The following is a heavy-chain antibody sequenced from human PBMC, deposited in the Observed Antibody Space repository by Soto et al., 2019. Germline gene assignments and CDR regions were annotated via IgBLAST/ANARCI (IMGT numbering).Heavy chain of an antibody. J-gene: IGHJ6*02. D-gene: IGHD5-18*01. Sequence: QLQLQESGPGLVKPSETLSLTCTVSGGSISSSSYYWGWIRPPPGQGLEWIGSIYYSGSTYYNPSLQGRVTIYLDTSKNQCSRELRDVTAADKAVYSSAREQIQLWFPTPDAYYYGMGVWGQGTTVTFSS. CDR2: IYYSGST. CDR1: GGSISSSSYY. V-gene: IGHV4-39*01. CDR3: AREQIQLWFPTPDAYYYGMGV.